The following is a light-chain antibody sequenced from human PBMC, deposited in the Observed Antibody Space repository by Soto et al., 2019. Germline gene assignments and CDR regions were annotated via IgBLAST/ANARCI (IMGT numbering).Light chain of an antibody. V-gene: IGKV3-20*01. J-gene: IGKJ2*01. CDR1: QSLSGNY. CDR3: QQYGSSHMYT. Sequence: DIGLTQSPCTLSLSPGDRATLSCRASQSLSGNYLAWYQQRPGQPPRLLIYGASSRATGIPDRFSGSGSGTDFTLTISRLEPEDFAVYICQQYGSSHMYTFGQGTKLEIK. CDR2: GAS.